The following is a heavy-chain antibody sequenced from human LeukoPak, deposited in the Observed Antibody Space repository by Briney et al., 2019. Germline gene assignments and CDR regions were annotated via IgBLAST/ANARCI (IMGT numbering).Heavy chain of an antibody. CDR2: IWYDGSNK. J-gene: IGHJ4*02. V-gene: IGHV3-33*01. Sequence: GRSLRLSCAASGFTFSSYGMHWVRQAPGKGLEWVAVIWYDGSNKYYADFVKGRFTISRDNSKNTLFLQMDSLRAEDTAVYYCARDPAVVGPKPDYWGQGTLVTVSS. D-gene: IGHD2-2*01. CDR3: ARDPAVVGPKPDY. CDR1: GFTFSSYG.